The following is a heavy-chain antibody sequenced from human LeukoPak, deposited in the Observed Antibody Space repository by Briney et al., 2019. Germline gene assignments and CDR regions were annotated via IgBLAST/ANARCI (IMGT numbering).Heavy chain of an antibody. Sequence: GESLKISCKGSGYSFTTYWIAWVRQTPGKGLECMGIMHPRDSETRYGPSFQGQVSMSADKSINTAYLQWSSLKASDTAMYYCARVLYSSSARCFDIWGQGTMVTASS. D-gene: IGHD6-19*01. J-gene: IGHJ3*02. CDR2: MHPRDSET. V-gene: IGHV5-51*01. CDR1: GYSFTTYW. CDR3: ARVLYSSSARCFDI.